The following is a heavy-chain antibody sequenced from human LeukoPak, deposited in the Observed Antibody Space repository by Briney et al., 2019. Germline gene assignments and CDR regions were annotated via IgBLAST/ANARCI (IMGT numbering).Heavy chain of an antibody. CDR3: ARLTLTGVGGRGWFDA. CDR1: GDSISNSGWS. Sequence: SETLSLTCIVSGDSISNSGWSWGWIRQPPGKGLEWIGTMPYDENVADNEIPSYNPSLKSRVSISADTPKNQLSLKVNSVTAADTASYYCARLTLTGVGGRGWFDAWGQGTLVIVPS. D-gene: IGHD3-3*01. CDR2: MPYDENVADNEIP. J-gene: IGHJ5*02. V-gene: IGHV4-39*01.